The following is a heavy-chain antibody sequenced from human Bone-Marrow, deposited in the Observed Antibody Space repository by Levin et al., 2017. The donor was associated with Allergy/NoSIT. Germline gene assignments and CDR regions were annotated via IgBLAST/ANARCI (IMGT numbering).Heavy chain of an antibody. Sequence: HPGGSLRLSCAASGFTFSRYNMVWVRQAPGKGLEWVSYISATGTTIYDADSMRGRFTISRDNAKNSLYLQMNNLRVDDTAVYYCARDPAPFGATGGWYGDHWGQGTLVTVAS. D-gene: IGHD6-19*01. CDR2: ISATGTTI. CDR3: ARDPAPFGATGGWYGDH. J-gene: IGHJ4*02. CDR1: GFTFSRYN. V-gene: IGHV3-48*03.